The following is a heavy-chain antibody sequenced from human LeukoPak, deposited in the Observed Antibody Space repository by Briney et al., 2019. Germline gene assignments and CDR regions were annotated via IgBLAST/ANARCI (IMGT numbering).Heavy chain of an antibody. Sequence: PSETLSLTCTVSGGSISSYYWSWIRQPPGKGLEWIGYIYYSGSTNYNPSLKSRVTISVDTSKNQFSLKLSSVTAADTAVYYCARETGSGYGVGYWGQGTLVTVSS. CDR2: IYYSGST. V-gene: IGHV4-59*01. CDR3: ARETGSGYGVGY. CDR1: GGSISSYY. J-gene: IGHJ4*02. D-gene: IGHD3-22*01.